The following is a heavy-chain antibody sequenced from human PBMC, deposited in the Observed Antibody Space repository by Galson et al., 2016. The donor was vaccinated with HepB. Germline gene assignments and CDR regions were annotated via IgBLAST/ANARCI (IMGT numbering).Heavy chain of an antibody. V-gene: IGHV3-7*03. D-gene: IGHD5-12*01. J-gene: IGHJ4*02. CDR3: ARESSGYSH. Sequence: DKNYIDSVRGRFTISRDNAKNSLYLQMNSLTVEDTAVYYCARESSGYSHWGQGTLVTVSS. CDR2: DK.